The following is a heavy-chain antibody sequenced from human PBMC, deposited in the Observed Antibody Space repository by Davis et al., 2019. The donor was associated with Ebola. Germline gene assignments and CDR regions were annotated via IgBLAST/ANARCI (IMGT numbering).Heavy chain of an antibody. V-gene: IGHV4-39*01. CDR3: ANSGSYSNFDY. Sequence: PSETLSLTCTVSGGSISSSSYYWGWIRQPPGKGLEWIGSIYYSGSTYYNPSLKSRVTISVDTSKNQFSLKLSSVTAADTAVYYCANSGSYSNFDYWGQGTLVTVSS. J-gene: IGHJ4*02. CDR2: IYYSGST. D-gene: IGHD1-26*01. CDR1: GGSISSSSYY.